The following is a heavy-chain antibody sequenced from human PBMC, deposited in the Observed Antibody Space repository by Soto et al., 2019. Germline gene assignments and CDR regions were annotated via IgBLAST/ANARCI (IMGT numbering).Heavy chain of an antibody. CDR2: INSDGSST. CDR3: ASANWGSKGAYYYGMDV. CDR1: GFTFSSYW. V-gene: IGHV3-74*01. D-gene: IGHD7-27*01. Sequence: EVQLVESGGGLVQPAGSLRLSCAASGFTFSSYWMHWVRQAPGKGLVWVSRINSDGSSTSYADSVKGRFTISRDNAKNTLYLQMNSLRAEDTAVYYCASANWGSKGAYYYGMDVWGQGTTVTVSS. J-gene: IGHJ6*02.